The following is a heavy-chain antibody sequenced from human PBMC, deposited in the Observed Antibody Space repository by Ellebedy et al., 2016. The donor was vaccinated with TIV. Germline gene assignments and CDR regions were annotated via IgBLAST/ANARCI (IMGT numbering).Heavy chain of an antibody. V-gene: IGHV4-39*01. CDR2: IYYSGST. D-gene: IGHD3-9*01. CDR3: ARHDWSTYGILRHGWFDP. CDR1: GGSINTFSFY. Sequence: MPSETLSLTCTVSGGSINTFSFYWGWIRQPPGRGLEWIGNIYYSGSTNYNPSLKSRVSMSVNTSKNQFSLKLTSVTAADTAVYYCARHDWSTYGILRHGWFDPWGQGTLVTVSS. J-gene: IGHJ5*02.